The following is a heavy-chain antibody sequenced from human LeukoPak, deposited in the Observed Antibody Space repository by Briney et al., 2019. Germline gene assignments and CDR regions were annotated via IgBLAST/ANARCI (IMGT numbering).Heavy chain of an antibody. V-gene: IGHV5-51*01. CDR2: IYPGDSDT. CDR3: ARCFGERGFFDY. Sequence: GESLKISCKGSGYRFTSYWIGWVRPIPGKGLEWMGIIYPGDSDTRYSPSFQGQVNISADKSISTAYMQWSSLKASDTAMYYCARCFGERGFFDYWGQGSLVTVSS. J-gene: IGHJ4*02. D-gene: IGHD3-10*01. CDR1: GYRFTSYW.